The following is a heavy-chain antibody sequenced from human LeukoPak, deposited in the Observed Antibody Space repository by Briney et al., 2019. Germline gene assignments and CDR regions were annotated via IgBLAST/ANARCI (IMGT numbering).Heavy chain of an antibody. Sequence: SETLSLTCNVSGAFITSGTYYWNWIRQPAGKGLEWIGRRYIGGSANYNPSLKSRVTISLDTSQNQFSLKLTSVTAADTAVYYCASHCGDSYFGFWGQGIQVTVSS. D-gene: IGHD2-21*02. V-gene: IGHV4-61*02. CDR2: RYIGGSA. CDR3: ASHCGDSYFGF. CDR1: GAFITSGTYY. J-gene: IGHJ4*02.